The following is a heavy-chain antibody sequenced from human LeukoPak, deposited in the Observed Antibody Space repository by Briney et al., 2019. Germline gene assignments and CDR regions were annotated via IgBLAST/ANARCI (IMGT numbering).Heavy chain of an antibody. Sequence: PGGSLRLSCAASGFTFSSYAMSWVRQAPGKGLEWVSAISGSGGSTYYADSVKGQFTISRDNSKNTLYLQMNSLRAEDTAVYYCAKAAYPEWFGELVCYFDYWGQGTLVTVSS. J-gene: IGHJ4*02. CDR2: ISGSGGST. D-gene: IGHD3-10*01. CDR3: AKAAYPEWFGELVCYFDY. V-gene: IGHV3-23*01. CDR1: GFTFSSYA.